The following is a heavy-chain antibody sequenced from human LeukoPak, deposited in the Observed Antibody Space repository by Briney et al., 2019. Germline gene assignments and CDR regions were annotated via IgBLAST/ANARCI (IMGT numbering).Heavy chain of an antibody. D-gene: IGHD4-17*01. CDR3: ARVPTVTFFDY. CDR1: GGSISSSSYY. J-gene: IGHJ4*02. CDR2: IYYSGST. V-gene: IGHV4-39*07. Sequence: SETLSLTCTVSGGSISSSSYYWGWIRQPPGKGLEWIGSIYYSGSTYYNPSLKRRVTISVDTSKNQPSLKLSSVTAADTAVYYCARVPTVTFFDYWGQGTLVTVSS.